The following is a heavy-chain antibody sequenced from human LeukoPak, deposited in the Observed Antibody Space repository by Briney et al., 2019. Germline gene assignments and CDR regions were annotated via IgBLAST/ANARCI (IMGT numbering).Heavy chain of an antibody. Sequence: ASVEVSCKASGYTFIEYYLHWVRQAPGQGLEWLGWINPNSGGTNYAQKFQGRVTMTRDTSISTAYMELSGLRSDDTAVYYCARGWIATTGTDYWGQGTLVTVSS. J-gene: IGHJ4*02. V-gene: IGHV1-2*02. CDR3: ARGWIATTGTDY. CDR2: INPNSGGT. D-gene: IGHD1-1*01. CDR1: GYTFIEYY.